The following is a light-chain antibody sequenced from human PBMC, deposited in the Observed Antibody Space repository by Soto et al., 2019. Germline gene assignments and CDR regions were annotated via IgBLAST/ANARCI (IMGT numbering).Light chain of an antibody. Sequence: QSVLTQPASVSGSPGQSITISCTGSGSDIGGYRFVSWYQQQPGKTPKLLIFEVTKRPSGVSDRFSGSKSGKRASLTISGLQAEDEADYYCSSYAARAFPYVFGSGTKVTVL. CDR2: EVT. CDR1: GSDIGGYRF. J-gene: IGLJ1*01. V-gene: IGLV2-23*02. CDR3: SSYAARAFPYV.